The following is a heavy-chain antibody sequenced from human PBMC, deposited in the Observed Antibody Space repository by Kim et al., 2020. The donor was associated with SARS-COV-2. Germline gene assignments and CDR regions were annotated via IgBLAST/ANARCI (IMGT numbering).Heavy chain of an antibody. Sequence: GGSLRLSCAASGFTFNIYWMHWVRQVPGKGLVWVSRINTDGTSTSYADSVKGRFTISRDNAKNTLYLQMNSLRAEDTAVYYCIGGGDHFDRWGRGTLVTV. J-gene: IGHJ4*02. CDR1: GFTFNIYW. CDR2: INTDGTST. CDR3: IGGGDHFDR. D-gene: IGHD3-10*01. V-gene: IGHV3-74*01.